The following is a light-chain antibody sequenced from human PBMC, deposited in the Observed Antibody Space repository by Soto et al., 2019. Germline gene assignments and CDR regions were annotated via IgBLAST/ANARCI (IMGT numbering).Light chain of an antibody. Sequence: EIVLTQSPGTLSLSPGERATLSCRASQSVSNSYLAWHQQKPGQAPRLLIYGASSRATGIPDRFSGRGSGTDFPLTISRLEPEVFAVYYCQQYGSSPSFGGGTKVEIK. CDR1: QSVSNSY. CDR2: GAS. J-gene: IGKJ4*01. CDR3: QQYGSSPS. V-gene: IGKV3-20*01.